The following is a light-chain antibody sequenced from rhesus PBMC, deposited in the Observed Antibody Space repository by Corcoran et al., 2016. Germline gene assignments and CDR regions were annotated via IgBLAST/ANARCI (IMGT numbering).Light chain of an antibody. CDR2: KAS. CDR1: ENVKNY. V-gene: IGKV1-74*01. J-gene: IGKJ4*01. CDR3: QHTYGTPLT. Sequence: DIQMTQSPSSLSASVGDRVTITCRTSENVKNYLNWYQQKQGKAPKLLIYKASTLQSGVPSRFSGSGSGTAYTFTISGLQSEDVATYSCQHTYGTPLTFGGGTKVEIK.